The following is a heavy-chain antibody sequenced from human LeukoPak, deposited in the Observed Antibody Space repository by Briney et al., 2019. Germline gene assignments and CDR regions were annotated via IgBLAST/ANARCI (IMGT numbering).Heavy chain of an antibody. CDR2: IRGSGGST. J-gene: IGHJ4*02. CDR1: GFTFSSYA. D-gene: IGHD1-1*01. Sequence: GGSLRLSCAACGFTFSSYAMSWVRQAPGKGLEWDSAIRGSGGSTYYADSVKGRFTISRDNSKNTLYLQMNSLRAEDTAVYYCAKDQSNWNEGFDYWGQGTLVTVSS. CDR3: AKDQSNWNEGFDY. V-gene: IGHV3-23*01.